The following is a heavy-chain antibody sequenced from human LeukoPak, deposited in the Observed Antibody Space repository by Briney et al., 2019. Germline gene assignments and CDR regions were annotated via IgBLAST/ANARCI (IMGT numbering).Heavy chain of an antibody. J-gene: IGHJ3*02. V-gene: IGHV3-30*18. CDR1: GFTFSSYG. D-gene: IGHD3-10*01. Sequence: GGSLRLSCAPSGFTFSSYGMHWVRQAPGKGLEWVAVITYDGCNKYYADSVKGRFTISRDNSKNTLYLQMNSLRAEDTAVYYCAKDQTRGGFGAFDIWGQGTMVTVSS. CDR2: ITYDGCNK. CDR3: AKDQTRGGFGAFDI.